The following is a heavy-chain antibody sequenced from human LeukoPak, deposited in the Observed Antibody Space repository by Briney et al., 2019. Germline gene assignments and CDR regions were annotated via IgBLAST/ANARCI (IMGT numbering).Heavy chain of an antibody. CDR2: INTDGSST. J-gene: IGHJ4*02. D-gene: IGHD7-27*01. V-gene: IGHV3-74*01. CDR3: APNWGG. CDR1: GFTFSSYW. Sequence: GGSLRLSCAASGFTFSSYWMHWVRQAPGKGLMWVSRINTDGSSTNYADSVKGRFTISRDNAKNTLHLQMYSLRAEDTAVYYCAPNWGGWGQGTLVTVSS.